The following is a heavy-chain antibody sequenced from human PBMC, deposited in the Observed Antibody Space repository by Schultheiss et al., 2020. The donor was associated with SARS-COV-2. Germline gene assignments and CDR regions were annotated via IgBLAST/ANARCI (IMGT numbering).Heavy chain of an antibody. CDR2: INPNSGGT. CDR1: GYTFTSYG. J-gene: IGHJ3*02. D-gene: IGHD2-2*02. CDR3: ASFWKNIVVVPAAIPGDAFDI. V-gene: IGHV1-2*02. Sequence: ASVKVSCKASGYTFTSYGISWVRQAPGQGLEWMGWINPNSGGTNYAQKFQGRVTMTRDTSISTAYMELSRLRSDDTAVYYCASFWKNIVVVPAAIPGDAFDIWGQGTMVTVSS.